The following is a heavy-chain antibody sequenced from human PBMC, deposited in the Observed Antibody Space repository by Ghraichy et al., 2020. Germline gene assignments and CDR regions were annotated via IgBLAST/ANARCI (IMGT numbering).Heavy chain of an antibody. J-gene: IGHJ4*02. V-gene: IGHV3-23*01. CDR3: AKARWDYYDSSGTLDY. Sequence: LSLTCAASGFTFSSYAMSWVRQAPGKGLEWVSAISGSGGSTYYADSVKGRFTISRDNSKNTLYLQMNSLRAEDTAVYYCAKARWDYYDSSGTLDYWGQGTLVTVSS. CDR1: GFTFSSYA. D-gene: IGHD3-22*01. CDR2: ISGSGGST.